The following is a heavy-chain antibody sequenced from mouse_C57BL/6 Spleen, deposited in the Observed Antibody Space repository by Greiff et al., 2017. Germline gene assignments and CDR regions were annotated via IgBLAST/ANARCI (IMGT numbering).Heavy chain of an antibody. J-gene: IGHJ3*01. D-gene: IGHD2-4*01. CDR3: ARDYDVSWFAY. Sequence: QVQLQQPGAELVKPGASVKLSCKASGYTFTSYWMHWVKQRPGQGLEWIGMIHPNSGSTNYNEKFKSKATLTVDKSSSTAYMQLSSLTSEDSAVYYCARDYDVSWFAYGGQGTLVTVSA. CDR2: IHPNSGST. V-gene: IGHV1-64*01. CDR1: GYTFTSYW.